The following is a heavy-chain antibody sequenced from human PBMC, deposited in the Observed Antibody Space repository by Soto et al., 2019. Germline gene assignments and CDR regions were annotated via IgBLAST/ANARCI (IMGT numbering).Heavy chain of an antibody. J-gene: IGHJ4*02. V-gene: IGHV3-21*01. CDR1: GFTFSSYS. CDR2: ISSSSSYI. Sequence: EVQLVESGGGLVKPGGSLRLSCAASGFTFSSYSMNWVRQAPGKGLEWVSSISSSSSYIYYADSVKGRFTISRDNAKNPRYLKMNSWRAEDTAVYDLSRGGFFDCLPFDCWGKGTLVT. CDR3: SRGGFFDCLPFDC. D-gene: IGHD3-9*01.